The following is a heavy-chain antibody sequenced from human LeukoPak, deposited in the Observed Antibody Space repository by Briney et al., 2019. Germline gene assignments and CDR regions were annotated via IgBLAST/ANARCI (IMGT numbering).Heavy chain of an antibody. Sequence: PSQTLSLTRTVSGGSNSSGSYCWGWIRQPVGKGLEWIGRIYTSGSTNYNPSLKSRVTISVDTSKNQFSLKLSSVTAADAAVYYCAREQWLVHDYYYMDVWGKGTTVTVSS. D-gene: IGHD6-19*01. J-gene: IGHJ6*03. V-gene: IGHV4-61*02. CDR2: IYTSGST. CDR3: AREQWLVHDYYYMDV. CDR1: GGSNSSGSYC.